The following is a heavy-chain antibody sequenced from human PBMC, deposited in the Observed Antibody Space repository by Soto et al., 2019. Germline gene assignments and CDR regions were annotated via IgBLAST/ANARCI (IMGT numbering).Heavy chain of an antibody. CDR3: ARDRRRIRGMPVAGSTFYYMDV. CDR1: GFTFSTYD. D-gene: IGHD6-19*01. Sequence: QVQLVESGGGVVQPGRSLRLSCAASGFTFSTYDMHWVRQAPGKGLEWVAVIWYTGTNKYYADSVKGRFTISRDNSKNTLYLQMNSLRAEDTAVYYCARDRRRIRGMPVAGSTFYYMDVWGKGTTVTVSS. J-gene: IGHJ6*03. V-gene: IGHV3-33*01. CDR2: IWYTGTNK.